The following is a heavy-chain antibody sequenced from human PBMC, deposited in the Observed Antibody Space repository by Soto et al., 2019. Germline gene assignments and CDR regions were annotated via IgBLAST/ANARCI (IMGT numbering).Heavy chain of an antibody. V-gene: IGHV1-69*10. J-gene: IGHJ6*02. D-gene: IGHD1-20*01. CDR3: ARDAGSRCITGDYYFCGMDV. CDR2: IIPILGIA. Sequence: ASVKVSCKASGGTFSSYAISWVRQAPGQGLEWMGGIIPILGIANYAQKFRGRVTITADKSTTTAYMELSSLRSEDTAVYCCARDAGSRCITGDYYFCGMDVWGQGTTVTVSS. CDR1: GGTFSSYA.